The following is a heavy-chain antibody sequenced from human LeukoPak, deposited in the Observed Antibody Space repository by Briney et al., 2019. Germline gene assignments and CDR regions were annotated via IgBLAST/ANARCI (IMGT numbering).Heavy chain of an antibody. Sequence: GGSLRLSCAASGFTVSDNYMSWVRQAPGKGLEWVSVMYSRGDTYYANSVKGRFTFSRDISKNTLYLQMNGLRVEDTAMYYCARDAPQVPAAGVLASWGQGTLVTVSS. J-gene: IGHJ5*02. CDR1: GFTVSDNY. CDR3: ARDAPQVPAAGVLAS. V-gene: IGHV3-53*01. D-gene: IGHD6-13*01. CDR2: MYSRGDT.